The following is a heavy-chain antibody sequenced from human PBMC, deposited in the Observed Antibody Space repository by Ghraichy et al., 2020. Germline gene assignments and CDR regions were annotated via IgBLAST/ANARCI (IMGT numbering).Heavy chain of an antibody. D-gene: IGHD4-23*01. CDR2: ISWNSGSI. Sequence: SLRLSCAASGFTFDDYAMHWVRQAPGKGLEWVSGISWNSGSIGYADSVKGRFTISRDNAKNSLYLQMNSLRAEDMALYYCAKDIHYGGNSGYFDYWGQGTLVTVSS. CDR3: AKDIHYGGNSGYFDY. V-gene: IGHV3-9*03. CDR1: GFTFDDYA. J-gene: IGHJ4*02.